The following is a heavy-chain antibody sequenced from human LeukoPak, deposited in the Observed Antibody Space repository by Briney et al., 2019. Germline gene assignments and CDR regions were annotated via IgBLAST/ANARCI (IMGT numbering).Heavy chain of an antibody. CDR1: GFTFSSYE. CDR3: ARDSSSGWYGGLEN. J-gene: IGHJ4*02. Sequence: GGSLRLSCAASGFTFSSYEMNWVRQAPGKGLEWVSYISSSGSTIYYADSVKGRFTISRDNAKNSLYLQMNSLRAEDTAVYYCARDSSSGWYGGLENWGQGTLVTVSS. D-gene: IGHD6-19*01. CDR2: ISSSGSTI. V-gene: IGHV3-48*03.